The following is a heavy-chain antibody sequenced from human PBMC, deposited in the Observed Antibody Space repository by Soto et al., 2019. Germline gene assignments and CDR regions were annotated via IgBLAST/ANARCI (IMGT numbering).Heavy chain of an antibody. CDR2: MNPKSGYT. CDR1: GYTFTSYD. CDR3: ATDLLYSSSPAGYYYYGMDV. V-gene: IGHV1-8*01. J-gene: IGHJ6*02. Sequence: GASVKVSCKASGYTFTSYDINWVRQAAGQGLEWMGWMNPKSGYTGSARNFQGRVTMTRDTSMTTAYMELSSLRSEDTAVYYCATDLLYSSSPAGYYYYGMDVWGQGTTVTVSS. D-gene: IGHD6-6*01.